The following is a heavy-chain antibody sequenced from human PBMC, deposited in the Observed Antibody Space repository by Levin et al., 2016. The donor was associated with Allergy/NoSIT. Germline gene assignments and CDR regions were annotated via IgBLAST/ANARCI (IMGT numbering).Heavy chain of an antibody. CDR2: INHSGST. Sequence: RQAPGKGLEWIGEINHSGSTNYNPSLKSRVTISVDTSKNQFSLKLSSVTAADTAVYYCARGNRIVGATWGYYYYYGMDVWGQGTTVTVSS. D-gene: IGHD1-26*01. CDR3: ARGNRIVGATWGYYYYYGMDV. J-gene: IGHJ6*02. V-gene: IGHV4-34*01.